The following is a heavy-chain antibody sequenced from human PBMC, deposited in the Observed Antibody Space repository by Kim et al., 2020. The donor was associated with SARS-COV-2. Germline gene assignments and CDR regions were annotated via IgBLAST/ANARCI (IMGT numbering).Heavy chain of an antibody. Sequence: SETLSLTCAVYGGSFSGYYWSWIRQPPGKGLEWIGEINHSGSTNYNPSLKSRVTISVDTSKNQFSLKLSSVTAADTAVYYCARRYSGYYYVRDYYYGMDVWGQGTTVTVSS. CDR1: GGSFSGYY. CDR2: INHSGST. D-gene: IGHD3-22*01. V-gene: IGHV4-34*01. CDR3: ARRYSGYYYVRDYYYGMDV. J-gene: IGHJ6*02.